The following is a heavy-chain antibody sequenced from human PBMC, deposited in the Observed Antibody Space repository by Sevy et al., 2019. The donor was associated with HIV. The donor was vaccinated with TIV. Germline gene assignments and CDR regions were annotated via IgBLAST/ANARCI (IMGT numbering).Heavy chain of an antibody. J-gene: IGHJ5*02. CDR1: GYTFSNYG. V-gene: IGHV1-18*01. CDR2: ISVYNGNA. D-gene: IGHD1-1*01. CDR3: ARWALQNIQTSGLPYNWFDP. Sequence: ASVKVSCKASGYTFSNYGISWMRQAPGQGLEWMGWISVYNGNANYAQKFRDRVTMTTDTSTNTAYMDLSSLRSDDTAVYYCARWALQNIQTSGLPYNWFDPWGQGTLVTVSS.